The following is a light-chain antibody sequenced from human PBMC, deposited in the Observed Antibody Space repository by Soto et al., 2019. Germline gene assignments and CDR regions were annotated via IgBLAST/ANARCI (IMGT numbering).Light chain of an antibody. CDR3: QLYGCSTWT. J-gene: IGKJ1*01. CDR1: QRVTSSH. Sequence: EIVLTQSPGNLSVSPVQSATLSCPASQRVTSSHLAWFQQKPGQAPRLLIFAASSRATGIPDRFSGSGSGTDFSLTISRLEAEDFAVYYCQLYGCSTWTFGQGTKVDIK. V-gene: IGKV3-20*01. CDR2: AAS.